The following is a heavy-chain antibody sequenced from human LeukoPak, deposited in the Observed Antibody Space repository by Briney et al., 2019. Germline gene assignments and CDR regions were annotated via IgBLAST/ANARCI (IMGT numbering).Heavy chain of an antibody. CDR1: GFTFDDYA. V-gene: IGHV3-9*01. CDR3: AKDMGLYYYVSGNHRGMDV. J-gene: IGHJ6*02. CDR2: ISWNSGSI. Sequence: PGGSLRLSCAASGFTFDDYAMHWVRQAPGKGLEWVSGISWNSGSIGYADSVKGRFTISRDNAKNSLYLQMNSLRAEDTALYYCAKDMGLYYYVSGNHRGMDVCGQGTTVTVSS. D-gene: IGHD3-10*01.